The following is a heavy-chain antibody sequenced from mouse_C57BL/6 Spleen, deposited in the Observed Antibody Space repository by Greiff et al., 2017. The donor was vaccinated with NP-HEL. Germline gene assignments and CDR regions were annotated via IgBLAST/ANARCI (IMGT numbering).Heavy chain of an antibody. D-gene: IGHD1-1*01. CDR2: IDPNSGGT. J-gene: IGHJ1*03. CDR3: ARDYYGSSYGDWYFDV. Sequence: QVHVKQSGAELVKPGASVKLSCKASGYTFTSYWMHWVKQRPGRGLEWIGRIDPNSGGTKYNEKFKSKATLTVDKPSSTAYMQLSSLTSEDSAVYYCARDYYGSSYGDWYFDVWGTGTTVTVSS. V-gene: IGHV1-72*01. CDR1: GYTFTSYW.